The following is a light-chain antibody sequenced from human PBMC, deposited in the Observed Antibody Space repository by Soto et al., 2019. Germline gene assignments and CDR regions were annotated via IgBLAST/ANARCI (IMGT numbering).Light chain of an antibody. V-gene: IGKV3-11*01. CDR3: QQRSRWPLT. J-gene: IGKJ4*01. CDR2: DAS. Sequence: EIVLTQSPPTLSLSPGERATLSCRASQSISSYLAWYQQKPGQAPRLLIYDASSRATGIPDRFSGSGSGTDFTLTISSLEPEDFAVYYCQQRSRWPLTFGGGTKVELK. CDR1: QSISSY.